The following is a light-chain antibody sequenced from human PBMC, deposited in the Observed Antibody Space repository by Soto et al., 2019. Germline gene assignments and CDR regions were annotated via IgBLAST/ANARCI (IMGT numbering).Light chain of an antibody. CDR3: CSYAGSYVV. J-gene: IGLJ2*01. Sequence: QSVLTQPRSVSGSPGQSVTISCTGTSSDVGGYNYVSWYQQHPGKAPKLMIYDVSKRPSGVPDRFSGSKSGNTASLTISGLQAEDEADYYCCSYAGSYVVFGGGIKLTVL. CDR1: SSDVGGYNY. CDR2: DVS. V-gene: IGLV2-11*01.